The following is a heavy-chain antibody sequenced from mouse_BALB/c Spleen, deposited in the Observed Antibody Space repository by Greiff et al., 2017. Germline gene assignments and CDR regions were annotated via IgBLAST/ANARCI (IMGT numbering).Heavy chain of an antibody. CDR2: ISDGGSYT. D-gene: IGHD1-1*01. J-gene: IGHJ3*01. CDR1: GFTFSDYY. Sequence: EVNVVESGGGLVKPGGSLKLSCAASGFTFSDYYMYWVRQTPEKRLEWVATISDGGSYTYYPDSVKGRFTISRDNAKNNLYLQMSSLKSEDTAMYYCARPNYGSSPPWFAYWGQGTLVTVSA. CDR3: ARPNYGSSPPWFAY. V-gene: IGHV5-4*02.